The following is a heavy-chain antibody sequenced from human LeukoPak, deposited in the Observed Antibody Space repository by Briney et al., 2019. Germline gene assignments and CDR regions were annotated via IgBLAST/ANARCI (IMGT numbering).Heavy chain of an antibody. D-gene: IGHD6-19*01. Sequence: PGGSLRLSCVASGFTFSNFGMSGVRQAPGKGLEWVSSLGGTNGYTYYADSVKGRFSISRDNSKNTLYLHMNSLRAEDTALYYCAKVPSGCYACDFDNWGQGTLVTVSS. J-gene: IGHJ4*02. CDR3: AKVPSGCYACDFDN. CDR1: GFTFSNFG. V-gene: IGHV3-23*01. CDR2: LGGTNGYT.